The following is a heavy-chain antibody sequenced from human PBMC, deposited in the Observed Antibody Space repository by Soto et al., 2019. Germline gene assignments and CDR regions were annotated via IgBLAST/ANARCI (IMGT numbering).Heavy chain of an antibody. D-gene: IGHD1-26*01. J-gene: IGHJ3*02. CDR1: GYTFTSYA. Sequence: QVQLVQSGAEVKKPGASVKVSCKASGYTFTSYAMHWVRQAPGQRLEWMGWINAGNGNTKYSQKFQGRVTITRDTSASTAYMELSSLRSEDTAVYYCARGLTELLWGDDFDIWGQGTIVTVSS. CDR2: INAGNGNT. V-gene: IGHV1-3*01. CDR3: ARGLTELLWGDDFDI.